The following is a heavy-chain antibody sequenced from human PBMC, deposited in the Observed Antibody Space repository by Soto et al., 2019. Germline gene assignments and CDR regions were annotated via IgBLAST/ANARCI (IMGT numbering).Heavy chain of an antibody. Sequence: GGSLRLSCAASGFTFSSYAMSWVRQAQGKGLEWVSAISGSGGSTYYADSVKGRFTISRDNSKNTLYLQMNSLRAEDTAVYYCAKDRIVATILNYYFGMDVWGQGTTVTVSS. J-gene: IGHJ6*02. D-gene: IGHD5-12*01. CDR3: AKDRIVATILNYYFGMDV. V-gene: IGHV3-23*01. CDR1: GFTFSSYA. CDR2: ISGSGGST.